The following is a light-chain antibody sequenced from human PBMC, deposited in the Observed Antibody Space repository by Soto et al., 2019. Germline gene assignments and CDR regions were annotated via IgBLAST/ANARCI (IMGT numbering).Light chain of an antibody. Sequence: IQMTQSPSALSASVGDRVTITCRASQSISRFLAWYQQKPGKVPKLLIYDASSLESGVPSRFSGSRSGTEFTLTISSLQPDDFATYYCQQYSDVGRSFGQGTKVDI. CDR2: DAS. V-gene: IGKV1-5*01. J-gene: IGKJ1*01. CDR3: QQYSDVGRS. CDR1: QSISRF.